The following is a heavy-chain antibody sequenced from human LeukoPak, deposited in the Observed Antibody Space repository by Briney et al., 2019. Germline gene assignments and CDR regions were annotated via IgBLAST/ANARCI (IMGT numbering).Heavy chain of an antibody. CDR3: ARHWAHLDY. CDR2: IREDGSEI. V-gene: IGHV3-7*01. Sequence: GGSLRLSCVGSGFTFNTYWMNWVRQAPGKGLEWVANIREDGSEIYYLDSVKCRFTIFRDNAKNSLYLQMNGLRAEDTAVYYCARHWAHLDYWGQGTLVTVSS. D-gene: IGHD7-27*01. CDR1: GFTFNTYW. J-gene: IGHJ4*02.